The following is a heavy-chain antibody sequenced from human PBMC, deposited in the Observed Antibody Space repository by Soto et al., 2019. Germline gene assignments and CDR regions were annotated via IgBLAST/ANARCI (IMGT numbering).Heavy chain of an antibody. CDR2: ITPYKDNT. D-gene: IGHD3-10*01. CDR1: GYTFSIYG. V-gene: IGHV1-18*01. Sequence: ASVKVSCKGSGYTFSIYGINWVRQAPGQGLEWMGWITPYKDNTKYAQIFQGRVTMTTDASTSTAYMELRSLRSDDTAVCYCARDLDGSGSYYTDYWGQGTLVTVSS. J-gene: IGHJ4*02. CDR3: ARDLDGSGSYYTDY.